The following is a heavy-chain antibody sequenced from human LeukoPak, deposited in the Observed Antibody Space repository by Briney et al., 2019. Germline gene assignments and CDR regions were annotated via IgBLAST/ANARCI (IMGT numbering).Heavy chain of an antibody. J-gene: IGHJ4*02. CDR2: ISGSGGST. CDR1: GFTFSSYA. V-gene: IGHV3-23*01. D-gene: IGHD5-18*01. CDR3: AKDDEYSYGTDY. Sequence: GGSLRLSCVASGFTFSSYAMTWVRQAPGKGLEWVSAISGSGGSTYYADSVKGRFTISRGNSKNTLYLQMNSLRAEDTAVYYCAKDDEYSYGTDYWGQGTLVTVSS.